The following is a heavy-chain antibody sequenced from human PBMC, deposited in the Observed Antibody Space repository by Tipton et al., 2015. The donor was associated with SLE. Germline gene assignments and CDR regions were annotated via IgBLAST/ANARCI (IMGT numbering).Heavy chain of an antibody. Sequence: TLSLTCTVSGGSISSYYWSWIRQSPEKGLEWIGYVYHSGSTNYNPSLKGRVTISVDKSKKQYFLNLSSVTAADTAVYYCARLADFGMDVWGQGTTVSVSS. J-gene: IGHJ6*02. CDR3: ARLADFGMDV. V-gene: IGHV4-59*01. D-gene: IGHD3-3*01. CDR1: GGSISSYY. CDR2: VYHSGST.